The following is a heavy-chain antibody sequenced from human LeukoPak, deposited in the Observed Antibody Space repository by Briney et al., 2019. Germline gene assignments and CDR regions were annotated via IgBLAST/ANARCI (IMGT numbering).Heavy chain of an antibody. Sequence: GGSLRLSCAASGFTLSNYWMHWVRQAPGKGLVWVSRINTDGSSTGYADSVKGRFTISRDDAKSTLYLQMNSLRAEDTAVYYCARATGSTSIYWGEGTLVTVSS. CDR3: ARATGSTSIY. D-gene: IGHD3-10*01. J-gene: IGHJ4*02. V-gene: IGHV3-74*01. CDR2: INTDGSST. CDR1: GFTLSNYW.